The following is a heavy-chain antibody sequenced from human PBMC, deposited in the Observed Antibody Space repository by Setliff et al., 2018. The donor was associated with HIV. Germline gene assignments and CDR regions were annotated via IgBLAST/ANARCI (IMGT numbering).Heavy chain of an antibody. CDR2: IYYSGST. Sequence: SETLSLTCSVSGGSTTSGGYYWSWIRQHPGKGLEYIGYIYYSGSTYYNPSLKSRVTMSIDTSTQQFFLNETSVTAADTAVYYCAGFSYNFWVYRFDHWGRGALVTVSS. J-gene: IGHJ4*02. V-gene: IGHV4-31*03. CDR3: AGFSYNFWVYRFDH. CDR1: GGSTTSGGYY. D-gene: IGHD3-3*01.